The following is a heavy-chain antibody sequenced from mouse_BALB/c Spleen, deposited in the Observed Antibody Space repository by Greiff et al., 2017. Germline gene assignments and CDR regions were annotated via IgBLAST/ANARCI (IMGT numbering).Heavy chain of an antibody. V-gene: IGHV1S137*01. D-gene: IGHD3-3*01. CDR2: ISTYYGDA. CDR1: GYTFTDYA. CDR3: ARGDHYAMDY. Sequence: QVQLKESGAELVRPGVSVKISCKGSGYTFTDYAMHWVKQSHAKSLEWIGVISTYYGDASYNQKFKGKATMTVDKSSSTAYMELARLTSEDSAIYYCARGDHYAMDYWGQGTSVTVSS. J-gene: IGHJ4*01.